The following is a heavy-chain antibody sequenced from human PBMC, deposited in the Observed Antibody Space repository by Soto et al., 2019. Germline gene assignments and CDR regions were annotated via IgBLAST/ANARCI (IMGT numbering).Heavy chain of an antibody. Sequence: SGPTLVNPTRTRTLTWSVSGFSLSARGVGVGWIRQPPGKALEWLAIIYWNDDKLYSPSLKSRLTITKDTAENQVVLTMTNMDPVDTATYFCAHSPWGAAPDYWGQGTVVT. D-gene: IGHD3-16*01. V-gene: IGHV2-5*01. CDR1: GFSLSARGVG. CDR3: AHSPWGAAPDY. J-gene: IGHJ4*02. CDR2: IYWNDDK.